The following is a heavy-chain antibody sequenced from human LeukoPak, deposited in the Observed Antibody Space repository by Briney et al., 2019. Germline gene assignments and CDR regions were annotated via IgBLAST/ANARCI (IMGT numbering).Heavy chain of an antibody. V-gene: IGHV3-48*03. Sequence: GGSLRLSCAASGFTFSSYEMNWVRQAPGKGLEWVSYISSSGSTIYYADSVKGRFTISRDNAKNSLYLQMNSLRAEDTAVYYCATKTSSGSDSWGQGALVTVSS. CDR1: GFTFSSYE. CDR3: ATKTSSGSDS. J-gene: IGHJ4*02. CDR2: ISSSGSTI. D-gene: IGHD6-19*01.